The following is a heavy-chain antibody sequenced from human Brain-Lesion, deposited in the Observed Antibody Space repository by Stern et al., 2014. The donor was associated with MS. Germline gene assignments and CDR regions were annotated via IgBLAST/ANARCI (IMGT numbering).Heavy chain of an antibody. CDR1: GYTPTELS. Sequence: QLVQSGAEVKKPGASVKVSCKVSGYTPTELSMHWVRQAPRKGLEWMGGFDPEDGETIYAQKFQGRVTMTEDTSTDTAYMELSSLRSEDTAVYYCATLSPGAGGNYYRHFDYWGQGTLVTVSS. D-gene: IGHD1-26*01. CDR3: ATLSPGAGGNYYRHFDY. CDR2: FDPEDGET. J-gene: IGHJ4*02. V-gene: IGHV1-24*01.